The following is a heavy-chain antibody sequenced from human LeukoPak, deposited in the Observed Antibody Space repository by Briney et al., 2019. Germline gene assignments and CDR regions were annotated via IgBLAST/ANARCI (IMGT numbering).Heavy chain of an antibody. CDR1: GFTFSSYA. J-gene: IGHJ4*02. V-gene: IGHV3-23*01. D-gene: IGHD2-15*01. CDR3: ARGLSATSRFDY. Sequence: GGSLRLSCAASGFTFSSYAMRWVRQAPGKGLEWVSAIGTSGSLTYYADSVRGRFTVSRDNSKNTLYLQINSLRDEDTAVYFCARGLSATSRFDYWGQGTLVTVSS. CDR2: IGTSGSLT.